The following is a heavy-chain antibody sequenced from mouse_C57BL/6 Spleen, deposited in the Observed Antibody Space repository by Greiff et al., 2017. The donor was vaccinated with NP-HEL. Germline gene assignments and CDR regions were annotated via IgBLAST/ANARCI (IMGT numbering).Heavy chain of an antibody. CDR1: GYTFTSYW. V-gene: IGHV1-59*01. D-gene: IGHD1-1*01. J-gene: IGHJ2*01. Sequence: QVQLQQPGAELVRPGTSVKLSCKASGYTFTSYWMHWVKQRPGQGLEWIGVIDPSDSYTNYNQKFKGKATLTVDTSSSTAYMQLSSLTSEDSAVYYCAREEGDYYGSSYDYWGQGTTLTVSS. CDR3: AREEGDYYGSSYDY. CDR2: IDPSDSYT.